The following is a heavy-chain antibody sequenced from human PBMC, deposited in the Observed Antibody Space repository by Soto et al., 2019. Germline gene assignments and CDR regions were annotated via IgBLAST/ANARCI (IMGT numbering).Heavy chain of an antibody. Sequence: EEQLVESGGGLVQPGGSLRLSCAASGFTFSDYYMSWVRQAPGKGLEWVANINQDGSAKSYVDSVRGRFTISRDNGKNSLPLQMASLRADDTSVDYCARWNGGFDPWGQGNLVNVS. D-gene: IGHD1-1*01. V-gene: IGHV3-7*05. J-gene: IGHJ5*02. CDR3: ARWNGGFDP. CDR2: INQDGSAK. CDR1: GFTFSDYY.